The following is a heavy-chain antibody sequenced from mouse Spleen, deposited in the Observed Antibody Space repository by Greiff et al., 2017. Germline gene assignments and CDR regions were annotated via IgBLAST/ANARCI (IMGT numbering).Heavy chain of an antibody. V-gene: IGHV5-9-3*01. CDR3: ARQDYFDY. J-gene: IGHJ2*01. CDR2: ISSGGGNT. Sequence: EVQVVESGGGLVKLGGSLKLSCAASGFTFSSYAMSWVRQTPEKRLEWVATISSGGGNTYYPDSVKGRFTISRDNAKNTLYLQMSSLKSEDTAMYYCARQDYFDYWGQGTTLTVSS. CDR1: GFTFSSYA.